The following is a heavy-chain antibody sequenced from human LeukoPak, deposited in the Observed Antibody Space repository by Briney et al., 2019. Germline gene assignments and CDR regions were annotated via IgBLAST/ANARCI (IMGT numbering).Heavy chain of an antibody. CDR2: IYYSGST. J-gene: IGHJ4*02. V-gene: IGHV4-59*01. Sequence: SETLSLTCTVSGVSISSYYWSWIRQPPGKGLEWIGYIYYSGSTNYNPSLKSRVTISVDTSKNQFSLKLSSVTAADTAVYYCARVPGYSYGYYYFDYWGQGTLVTVSS. CDR3: ARVPGYSYGYYYFDY. D-gene: IGHD5-18*01. CDR1: GVSISSYY.